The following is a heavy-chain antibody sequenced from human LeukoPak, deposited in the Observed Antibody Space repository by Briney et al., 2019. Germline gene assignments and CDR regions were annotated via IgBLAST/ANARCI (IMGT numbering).Heavy chain of an antibody. V-gene: IGHV3-21*01. J-gene: IGHJ3*02. CDR1: GFTFSSYW. CDR3: ARGSVSGVVSRDAFHI. D-gene: IGHD3-3*01. Sequence: QPGGSLRLSCAASGFTFSSYWMSWVRPAPGKGLEWVSSISISSNYKYYADSVRDRYTISRDNAKKSLYLQMNSLRVEDTAVYYCARGSVSGVVSRDAFHIWGQGTMVTVSS. CDR2: ISISSNYK.